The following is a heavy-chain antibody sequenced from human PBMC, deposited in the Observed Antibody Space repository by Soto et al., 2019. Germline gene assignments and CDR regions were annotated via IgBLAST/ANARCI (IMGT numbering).Heavy chain of an antibody. CDR1: GGSISSYY. D-gene: IGHD6-6*01. CDR2: IYYSGST. J-gene: IGHJ6*02. Sequence: SSETLSLTCTVSGGSISSYYWSWIRQPPGKGLEWIGYIYYSGSTNYNPSLKSRVTISVDTSKNQFSLKLSSVTAADTAVYYCARIRRTARANYYYYGMDVWGQGTTVTVSS. V-gene: IGHV4-59*08. CDR3: ARIRRTARANYYYYGMDV.